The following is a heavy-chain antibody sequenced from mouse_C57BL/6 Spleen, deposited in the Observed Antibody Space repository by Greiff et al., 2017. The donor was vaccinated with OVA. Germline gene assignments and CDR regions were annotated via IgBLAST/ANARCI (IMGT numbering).Heavy chain of an antibody. CDR2: IYPGSGST. CDR1: GYTFTSYW. Sequence: QVQLQQPGAELVKPGASVTMSCKASGYTFTSYWITWVKQRPGQGLEWIGDIYPGSGSTNYNEQFKSKATLTVDTSSRTAYMQLSRLTSEDSAVYYCAREGANWDVFDYWGQGTTLTVSS. CDR3: AREGANWDVFDY. J-gene: IGHJ2*01. V-gene: IGHV1-55*01. D-gene: IGHD4-1*01.